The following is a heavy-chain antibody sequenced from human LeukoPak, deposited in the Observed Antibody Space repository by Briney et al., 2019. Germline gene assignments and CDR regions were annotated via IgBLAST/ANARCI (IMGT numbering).Heavy chain of an antibody. V-gene: IGHV4-34*01. CDR2: INHSGST. CDR1: GGSFSGYY. J-gene: IGHJ5*02. Sequence: SSETLSLTCAVYGGSFSGYYWSWIRQPPGKGLEWIGEINHSGSTNYNPSLKSRVTISVDTSKNQFSLKLSSVTAADTAVYYCARGMTTVTTGGSWGQGTLVTVSS. CDR3: ARGMTTVTTGGS. D-gene: IGHD4-17*01.